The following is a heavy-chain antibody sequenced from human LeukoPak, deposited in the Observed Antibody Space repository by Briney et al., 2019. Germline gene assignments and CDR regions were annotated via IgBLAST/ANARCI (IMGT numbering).Heavy chain of an antibody. Sequence: SETLSLTCTVSGGSISSSSYYWGWIRQPPGKGLEWIGSIYYSGSTYYNPSLKSRVTISVDTSKSQFSLKLSSVTAADTAVYYCARDAPTAYNYYDSSGYIKGELWGQGTLVTVSS. CDR2: IYYSGST. J-gene: IGHJ4*02. D-gene: IGHD3-22*01. V-gene: IGHV4-39*07. CDR3: ARDAPTAYNYYDSSGYIKGEL. CDR1: GGSISSSSYY.